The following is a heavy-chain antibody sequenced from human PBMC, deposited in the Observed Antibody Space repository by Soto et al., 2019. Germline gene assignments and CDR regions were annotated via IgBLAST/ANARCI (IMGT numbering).Heavy chain of an antibody. CDR3: ARCYYDSSGLEIDY. J-gene: IGHJ4*02. V-gene: IGHV3-11*06. CDR2: ISSSSSYT. CDR1: GFTLSDYY. Sequence: VGSLRLSCAASGFTLSDYYMSWIRQAPGKGLEWVSYISSSSSYTNYADSVKGRFTISRDNAKNSLYLQMNSLRAEDTAVYYCARCYYDSSGLEIDYWGQGTLVTVSS. D-gene: IGHD3-22*01.